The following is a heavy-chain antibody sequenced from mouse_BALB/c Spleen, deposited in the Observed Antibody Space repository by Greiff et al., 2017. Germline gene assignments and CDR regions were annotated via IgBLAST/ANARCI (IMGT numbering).Heavy chain of an antibody. Sequence: EVKVEESGGGLVQPGGSLRLSCATSGFTFTDYYMSWVRQPPGKALEWLGFIRNKANGYTTEYSASVKGRFTISRDNSQSILYLQMNTLRAEDSATYYCARDGGKAWFAYWGQGTLVTVSA. J-gene: IGHJ3*01. V-gene: IGHV7-3*02. CDR1: GFTFTDYY. CDR3: ARDGGKAWFAY. D-gene: IGHD2-1*01. CDR2: IRNKANGYTT.